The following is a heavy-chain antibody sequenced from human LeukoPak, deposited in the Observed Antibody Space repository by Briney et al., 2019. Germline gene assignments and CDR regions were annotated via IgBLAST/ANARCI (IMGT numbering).Heavy chain of an antibody. J-gene: IGHJ4*02. CDR1: GYTFTSYD. CDR2: ISAYNGNT. CDR3: ARGSDYGDLGGIDY. V-gene: IGHV1-18*01. D-gene: IGHD4-17*01. Sequence: ASVKVSCKASGYTFTSYDINWVRQAPGQGLEWMGWISAYNGNTNYAQKLQGRVTMTTDTSTSTAYMELRSLRSDDTAVYYCARGSDYGDLGGIDYWGQGPLVTVSS.